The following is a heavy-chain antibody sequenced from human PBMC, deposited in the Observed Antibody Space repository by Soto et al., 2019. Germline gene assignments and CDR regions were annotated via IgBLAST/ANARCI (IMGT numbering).Heavy chain of an antibody. CDR2: ISSSGSTI. CDR3: ATNGAHTVIRRSAPFYYMDV. CDR1: GFTFSDYY. D-gene: IGHD4-4*01. V-gene: IGHV3-11*01. Sequence: GGSLRLSCAASGFTFSDYYMSWIRQAPGKGLEWVSYISSSGSTIYYADSVKGRFTISRDNAKNSLYLQMNSLRAEDTAVYYCATNGAHTVIRRSAPFYYMDVWGKGTTVTVSS. J-gene: IGHJ6*03.